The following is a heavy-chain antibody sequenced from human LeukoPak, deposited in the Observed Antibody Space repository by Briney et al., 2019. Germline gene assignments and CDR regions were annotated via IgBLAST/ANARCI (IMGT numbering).Heavy chain of an antibody. CDR2: ISGSGGST. CDR3: AGLLGSDFWSGTYGMDV. Sequence: GGSLRLSCAASGFTFSSYAMSWVRQAPGKRLEWVSAISGSGGSTYYADSVKGRFTISRDNSKNTLYLQMNSLRAEDTAVYYCAGLLGSDFWSGTYGMDVWGQGTTVTVSS. J-gene: IGHJ6*02. CDR1: GFTFSSYA. V-gene: IGHV3-23*01. D-gene: IGHD3-3*01.